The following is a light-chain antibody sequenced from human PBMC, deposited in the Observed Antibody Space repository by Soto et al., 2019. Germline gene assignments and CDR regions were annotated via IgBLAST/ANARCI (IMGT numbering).Light chain of an antibody. V-gene: IGLV2-14*01. CDR3: SSHTSYSTRV. CDR2: EVS. J-gene: IGLJ1*01. CDR1: SSDGGGYNY. Sequence: QSVLTKPASVSGSAGQSIAISCTGTSSDGGGYNYVSWYQQHPGKAPKLMIHEVSNRPSGVSDRFSGSKSGNTASLTISGLQADDEADYYCSSHTSYSTRVFGTGTKVTVL.